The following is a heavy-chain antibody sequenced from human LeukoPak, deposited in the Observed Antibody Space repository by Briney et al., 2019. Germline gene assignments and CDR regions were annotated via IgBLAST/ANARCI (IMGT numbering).Heavy chain of an antibody. V-gene: IGHV4-59*12. CDR2: IYYTGYT. Sequence: SETLSLTCTVSGGSISSYYWSWIRQPPGKGLEWIGYIYYTGYTNYNPSLKSRVTISVGTSKKQFSLKLSSVTAADTAVYYCAREGFLGSIVGATNPFDYRGQGTLVTVSS. J-gene: IGHJ4*02. D-gene: IGHD1-26*01. CDR1: GGSISSYY. CDR3: AREGFLGSIVGATNPFDY.